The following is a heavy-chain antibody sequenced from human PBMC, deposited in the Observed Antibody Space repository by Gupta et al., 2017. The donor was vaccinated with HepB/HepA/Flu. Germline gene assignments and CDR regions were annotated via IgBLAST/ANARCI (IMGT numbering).Heavy chain of an antibody. J-gene: IGHJ4*02. Sequence: QVQLQQSGPGLVKPSQTLSLTCAIPGDSVSSNSAAWNWIRQSPSRGLEWLGRTYYRSKWYNDYAVSVKSRITINPDTSKNQFSRQLNSVTPEDTAVYYCAGQFGDYGGSPQTFPFDYWGQGTLVTVSS. CDR1: GDSVSSNSAA. V-gene: IGHV6-1*01. CDR2: TYYRSKWYN. CDR3: AGQFGDYGGSPQTFPFDY. D-gene: IGHD4-23*01.